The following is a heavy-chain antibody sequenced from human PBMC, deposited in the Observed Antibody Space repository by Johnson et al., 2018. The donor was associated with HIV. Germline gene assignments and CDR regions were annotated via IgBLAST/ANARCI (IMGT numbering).Heavy chain of an antibody. V-gene: IGHV3-66*03. CDR3: VRGWHSSGRCDVFDI. CDR1: GFTVSSNY. CDR2: IYSGGST. J-gene: IGHJ3*02. D-gene: IGHD6-19*01. Sequence: VQLMESGGGLIQPGGSLRLSCAASGFTVSSNYMSWVRQAPGKGLEWVSVIYSGGSTYYADSVKGRFTISRDNSKNTFYLQMNSLRGDDTAVYYCVRGWHSSGRCDVFDIWGQGTMVTVSS.